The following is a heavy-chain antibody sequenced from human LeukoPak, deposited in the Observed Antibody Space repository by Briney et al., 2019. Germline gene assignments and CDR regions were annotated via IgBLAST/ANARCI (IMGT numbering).Heavy chain of an antibody. CDR3: ARGGIRGYSYVNGY. Sequence: ASVKVSCKASGYTFTSYDINWVRQATGQGLEWMGWMNPNSGNTGYAQKFQGRVAMTRNTSISTAYMELSSLRSEDTAVYYCARGGIRGYSYVNGYWGQGTLVTVSS. D-gene: IGHD5-18*01. CDR2: MNPNSGNT. V-gene: IGHV1-8*01. J-gene: IGHJ4*02. CDR1: GYTFTSYD.